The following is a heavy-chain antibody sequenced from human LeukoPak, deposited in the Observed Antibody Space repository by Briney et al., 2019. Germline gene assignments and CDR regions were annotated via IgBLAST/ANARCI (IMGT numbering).Heavy chain of an antibody. D-gene: IGHD4-17*01. Sequence: SQTLSLTCAVSGGSISSGIYSWNWIRQPPGKGLEWIGYIYHSGSTYYNPSLKSRVIILVDRSKNQFSLKLSSVTAADTAVYYCARDNGDYPYYFDFWGQGTLVTVSS. CDR2: IYHSGST. CDR3: ARDNGDYPYYFDF. J-gene: IGHJ4*02. CDR1: GGSISSGIYS. V-gene: IGHV4-30-2*01.